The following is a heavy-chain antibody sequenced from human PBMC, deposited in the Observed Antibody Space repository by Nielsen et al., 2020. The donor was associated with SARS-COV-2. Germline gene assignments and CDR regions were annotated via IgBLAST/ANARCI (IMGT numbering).Heavy chain of an antibody. CDR1: GGSISSGDYC. CDR3: ARARSHTIFGVVIVDAFDI. J-gene: IGHJ3*02. Sequence: SETLSLTCTVSGGSISSGDYCWSWIRQPPGKGLEWIGYIYYSGSTYYNPSLKSRVTISVDTSKNQFSLKLSSVTAADTALYYCARARSHTIFGVVIVDAFDIWGQGTMVTVSS. V-gene: IGHV4-30-4*01. CDR2: IYYSGST. D-gene: IGHD3-3*01.